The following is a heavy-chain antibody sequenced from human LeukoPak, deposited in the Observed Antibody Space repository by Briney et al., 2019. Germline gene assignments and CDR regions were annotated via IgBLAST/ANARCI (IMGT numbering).Heavy chain of an antibody. Sequence: PSETLSLTCTVSGGSISSYYWSWIRQPPGKGLEWIGYIYYSGSTNYNPSLKSRVTISVDTSKNQFSLKLSSVTAADTAVYYCARVMDPGGAFDIWGRGTMVTVSS. CDR1: GGSISSYY. CDR3: ARVMDPGGAFDI. CDR2: IYYSGST. V-gene: IGHV4-59*01. D-gene: IGHD2-8*01. J-gene: IGHJ3*02.